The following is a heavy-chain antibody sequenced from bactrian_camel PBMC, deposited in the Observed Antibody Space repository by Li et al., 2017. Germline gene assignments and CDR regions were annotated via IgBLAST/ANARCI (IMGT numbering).Heavy chain of an antibody. Sequence: HVQLVESGGGSVQAGGSLRLSCAVSENIYRRDCVGWFRQAPGEEREGVARIATGSGNTYYADSVKGRFTISQDNAKNTVYLQMNNLRSEDTALYYCVSDQFKYWGQGTQVTVS. CDR1: ENIYRRDC. CDR2: IATGSGNT. CDR3: VSDQFKY. V-gene: IGHV3S54*01. J-gene: IGHJ4*01.